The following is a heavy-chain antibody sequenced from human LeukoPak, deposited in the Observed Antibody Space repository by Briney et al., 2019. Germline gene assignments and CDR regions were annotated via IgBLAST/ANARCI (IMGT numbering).Heavy chain of an antibody. Sequence: GGTLRLSCAASGFTFSSYGMSWVRQAPGKGLEWVAFIRYDGSNKYYADSVKGRFTISRDNSKNTLYLQMNSLRAEDTAVYYCARREVVVAARYYYYYYMDVWGKGTTVTISS. CDR1: GFTFSSYG. CDR3: ARREVVVAARYYYYYYMDV. V-gene: IGHV3-33*08. D-gene: IGHD2-15*01. J-gene: IGHJ6*03. CDR2: IRYDGSNK.